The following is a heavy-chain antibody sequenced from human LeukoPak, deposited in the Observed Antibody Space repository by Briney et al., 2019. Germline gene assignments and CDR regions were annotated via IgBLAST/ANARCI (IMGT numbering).Heavy chain of an antibody. Sequence: SETLSLTCAVYGGSFSGYYWSWIRQPPGKGLEWIGEINHSGSTYYNPSLKSRVTISVDTSKNQFSLKLSSVTAADTAVYYCARHDLRYFDWLLPDFDYWGQGTLVTVSS. CDR2: INHSGST. V-gene: IGHV4-34*01. J-gene: IGHJ4*02. D-gene: IGHD3-9*01. CDR1: GGSFSGYY. CDR3: ARHDLRYFDWLLPDFDY.